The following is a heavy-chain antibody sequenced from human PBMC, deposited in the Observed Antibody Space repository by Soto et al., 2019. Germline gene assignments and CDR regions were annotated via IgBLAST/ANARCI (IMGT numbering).Heavy chain of an antibody. D-gene: IGHD3-3*01. Sequence: KPAETLSLTCTVSGGSINSGDYYFICIRQTPGNGLEWIGYVYYSGRTYYNPSLKSRLSMTIDTSKKQFSLKLDSVTAADTAVYHCAREDASSSIFGVVTNTFDPWGLGTLVTVSS. CDR2: VYYSGRT. CDR3: AREDASSSIFGVVTNTFDP. CDR1: GGSINSGDYY. V-gene: IGHV4-30-4*01. J-gene: IGHJ5*02.